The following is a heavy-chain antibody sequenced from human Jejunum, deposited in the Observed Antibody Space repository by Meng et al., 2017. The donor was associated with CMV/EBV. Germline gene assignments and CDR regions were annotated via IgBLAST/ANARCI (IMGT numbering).Heavy chain of an antibody. Sequence: LSCAASGFTFSSYAVHWVRQAPGKGLEWVSSITGSSFYIYYADSVKGRFTISRDNAKNSLYLQMNSLRAEDTAVYYCVTSERYDYWGQGTLVTVSS. CDR1: GFTFSSYA. D-gene: IGHD1-1*01. J-gene: IGHJ4*02. CDR2: ITGSSFYI. V-gene: IGHV3-21*01. CDR3: VTSERYDY.